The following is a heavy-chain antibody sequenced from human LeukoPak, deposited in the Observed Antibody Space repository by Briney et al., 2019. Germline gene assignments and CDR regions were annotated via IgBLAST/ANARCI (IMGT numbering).Heavy chain of an antibody. V-gene: IGHV5-51*01. D-gene: IGHD5-24*01. CDR1: GYTFTTSW. CDR2: IYAGNSDT. CDR3: AILNHPDGRVY. J-gene: IGHJ4*02. Sequence: GESLQISCQGFGYTFTTSWIGWVRQLPGKGLEWMAIIYAGNSDTKYSPSFQGQVSISTDRSISTAYLQWSSLQASDTAIYFCAILNHPDGRVYWGQGTLVTVSS.